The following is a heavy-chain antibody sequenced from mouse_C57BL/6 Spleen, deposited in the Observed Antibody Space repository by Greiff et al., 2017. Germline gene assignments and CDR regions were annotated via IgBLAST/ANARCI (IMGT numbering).Heavy chain of an antibody. CDR3: TRVDFPNWDGVDY. CDR1: GFTFSSYA. Sequence: EVQLVESGEGLVKPGGSLKLSCAASGFTFSSYAMSWVRQTPEKRLEWVAHISSGGDYNYYADTVKGRFTISRDNARNTLYLQISRLKSEDTAMYYCTRVDFPNWDGVDYWGQGTTLTVSS. D-gene: IGHD4-1*02. CDR2: ISSGGDYN. V-gene: IGHV5-9-1*02. J-gene: IGHJ2*01.